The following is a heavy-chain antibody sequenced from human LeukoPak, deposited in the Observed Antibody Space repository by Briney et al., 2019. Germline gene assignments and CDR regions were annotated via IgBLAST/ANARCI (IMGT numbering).Heavy chain of an antibody. CDR2: VSGSGGST. V-gene: IGHV3-23*01. Sequence: PRGSLTLSRPASGFTFSTYSLSWVRQAPAKGLAWVSTVSGSGGSTYYADSVRGRFTISRDYSKDTLYLQVNSLRAEDAAIYYCANLVTASGGYWGQGTLVTVSS. CDR3: ANLVTASGGY. D-gene: IGHD6-13*01. CDR1: GFTFSTYS. J-gene: IGHJ4*02.